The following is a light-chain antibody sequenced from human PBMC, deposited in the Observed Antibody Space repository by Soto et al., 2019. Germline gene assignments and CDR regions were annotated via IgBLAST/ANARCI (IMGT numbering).Light chain of an antibody. Sequence: NFMLTQPHSVSESPGKTVTISCTRSSGSIASNYVQRYQQRPGSAPTTVIYEDNQRPSGVPDRFSGSIDSSSNSASLTISGLKTEDEADYYCQSYDSSNRGVVFGGGTKLTVL. CDR3: QSYDSSNRGVV. V-gene: IGLV6-57*04. CDR1: SGSIASNY. J-gene: IGLJ2*01. CDR2: EDN.